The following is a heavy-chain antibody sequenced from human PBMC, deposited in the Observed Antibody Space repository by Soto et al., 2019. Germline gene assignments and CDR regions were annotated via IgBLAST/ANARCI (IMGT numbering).Heavy chain of an antibody. J-gene: IGHJ3*02. D-gene: IGHD3-22*01. CDR3: AKPGHYYDSSGYYYTTDAFDI. V-gene: IGHV3-30*18. CDR2: ISYDGSNK. CDR1: GLRLRNFA. Sequence: GGSLRLSCAASGLRLRNFAMNWVRQAPGKGLEWVAVISYDGSNKYYADSVKGRFTISRDNSKNTLYLQMNSLRAEDTAVYYCAKPGHYYDSSGYYYTTDAFDIWGQGTMVTVSS.